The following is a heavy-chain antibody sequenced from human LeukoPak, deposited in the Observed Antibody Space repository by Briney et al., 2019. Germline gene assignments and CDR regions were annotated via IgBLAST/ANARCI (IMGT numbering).Heavy chain of an antibody. CDR2: MTSSNTI. J-gene: IGHJ4*02. D-gene: IGHD5-24*01. CDR1: GFTFSSYS. CDR3: ARVGEMAGFDY. V-gene: IGHV3-69-1*01. Sequence: GGSLRLSCAASGFTFSSYSMNWVRQAPGKGLEWVATMTSSNTIYYADSVKGRFTISRDNAKNSLYLQMNSLRAEDTAVYYCARVGEMAGFDYWGQGTLVTVSS.